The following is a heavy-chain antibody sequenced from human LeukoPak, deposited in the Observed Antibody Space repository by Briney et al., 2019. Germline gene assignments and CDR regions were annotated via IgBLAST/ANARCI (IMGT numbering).Heavy chain of an antibody. CDR2: ISGSGGST. Sequence: PGGSLRLSCAASGFTFSSYEMNWVRQAPGKGLEWVSAISGSGGSTYYADSVKGRFTISRDNSKNTLYLQMNSLRAEDTAVYYCAKDYSGSYSPDYWGQGTLVTVSS. J-gene: IGHJ4*02. CDR3: AKDYSGSYSPDY. CDR1: GFTFSSYE. V-gene: IGHV3-23*01. D-gene: IGHD1-26*01.